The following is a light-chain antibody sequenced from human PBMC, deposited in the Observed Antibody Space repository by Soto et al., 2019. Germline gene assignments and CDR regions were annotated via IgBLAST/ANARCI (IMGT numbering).Light chain of an antibody. CDR1: SSDVGSYNY. Sequence: QSALTQPASVSGSPGQSITISCTGTSSDVGSYNYVSWYQQHPGKAPKLMIYDVSNRPSGVSDRFSGSKSGNTASLTISGLQDEDEADYYCSSYISSSTSVVFGGGTKLTVL. J-gene: IGLJ2*01. V-gene: IGLV2-14*01. CDR2: DVS. CDR3: SSYISSSTSVV.